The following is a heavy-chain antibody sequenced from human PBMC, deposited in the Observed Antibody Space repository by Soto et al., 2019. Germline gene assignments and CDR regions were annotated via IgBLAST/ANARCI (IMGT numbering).Heavy chain of an antibody. Sequence: QLQLQESGQGLVKPSQTLSLTCAVSGGSISSGVYSWNWIRQPPGKGLEWIGYIYHSGSTYYNPSLKSRVTISVDRSKNQFSLKLSSVTAADTAVYYCAREDSGGFDPWGQGTLVTVS. D-gene: IGHD2-15*01. V-gene: IGHV4-30-2*01. CDR3: AREDSGGFDP. J-gene: IGHJ5*02. CDR1: GGSISSGVYS. CDR2: IYHSGST.